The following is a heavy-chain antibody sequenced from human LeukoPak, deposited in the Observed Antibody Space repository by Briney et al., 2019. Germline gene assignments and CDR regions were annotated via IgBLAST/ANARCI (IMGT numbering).Heavy chain of an antibody. J-gene: IGHJ3*02. V-gene: IGHV3-74*01. D-gene: IGHD3-22*01. CDR2: INSDGSST. Sequence: SGGSLRLSCAASGFTFSSYWMHWVRQAPGKGLVRVSRINSDGSSTSYADSVKGRFTISRDNAKNTLYLQMNSLRAEDTAVYYCARGLKVVVITADAFDIWGQGTMVTVSS. CDR3: ARGLKVVVITADAFDI. CDR1: GFTFSSYW.